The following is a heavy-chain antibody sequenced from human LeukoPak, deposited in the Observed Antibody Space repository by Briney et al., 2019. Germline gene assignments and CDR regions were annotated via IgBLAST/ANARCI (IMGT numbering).Heavy chain of an antibody. D-gene: IGHD2/OR15-2a*01. J-gene: IGHJ4*02. V-gene: IGHV3-7*03. Sequence: GGSLRLSCAASGFTFSSYWMSWVRQAPGKGLEWVANIKQDGSEKYYVDSVKGRFTISRDNAKNSLYLQMNSLRAEDTAVYYCAKDASITGRSEAYDYWGQGTLVTVSS. CDR3: AKDASITGRSEAYDY. CDR1: GFTFSSYW. CDR2: IKQDGSEK.